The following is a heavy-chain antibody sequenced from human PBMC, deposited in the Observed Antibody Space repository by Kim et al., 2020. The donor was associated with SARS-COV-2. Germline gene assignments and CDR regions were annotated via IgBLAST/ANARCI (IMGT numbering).Heavy chain of an antibody. CDR3: ARALPTVAGTYKPYYGMDV. Sequence: GGSLRLSCAASGFTFSSYSMNWVRQAPGKGLEWVSYISSSSSTIYYADSVKGRFTISRDNAKNSLYLQMNSLRDEDTAVYYCARALPTVAGTYKPYYGMDVWGQGTTVTVSS. D-gene: IGHD6-19*01. CDR1: GFTFSSYS. J-gene: IGHJ6*02. V-gene: IGHV3-48*02. CDR2: ISSSSSTI.